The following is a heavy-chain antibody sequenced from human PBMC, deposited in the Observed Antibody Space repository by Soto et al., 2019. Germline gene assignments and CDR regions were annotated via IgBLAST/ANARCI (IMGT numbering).Heavy chain of an antibody. V-gene: IGHV4-4*07. CDR2: IYATGTT. CDR1: GASISGFY. D-gene: IGHD1-1*01. CDR3: VRDGTKTLRDWFDP. Sequence: PSETLSLTCTVSGASISGFYWSWIRKSAGKGLEWIGRIYATGTTDYNPSLKSRGMVSVDTPKKQFSLKLRSVPAADTAVYFCVRDGTKTLRDWFDPWGQGISGTVSS. J-gene: IGHJ5*02.